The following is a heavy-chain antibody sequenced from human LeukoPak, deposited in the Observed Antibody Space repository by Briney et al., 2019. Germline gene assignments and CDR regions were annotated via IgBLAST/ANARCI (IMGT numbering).Heavy chain of an antibody. J-gene: IGHJ3*02. CDR3: ARRPDGFDI. V-gene: IGHV4-34*01. CDR1: GGSLSGYH. CDR2: INHSGSS. Sequence: SETLSLTCAVYGGSLSGYHWSWIRQPPGKGLEYIGEINHSGSSKYNSSLKRRVTISVDTSKNQFSLKVNSVTAADTAVYYCARRPDGFDIWGQGTKVTVSS.